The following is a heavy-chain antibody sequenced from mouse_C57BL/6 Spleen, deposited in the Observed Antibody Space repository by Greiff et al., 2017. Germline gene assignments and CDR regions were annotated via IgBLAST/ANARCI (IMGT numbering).Heavy chain of an antibody. J-gene: IGHJ3*01. V-gene: IGHV1-50*01. CDR3: ARDYYGSSLRFAY. CDR2: IDPSDSYT. Sequence: VQLQQPGAELVKPGASVQLSCKASGYTFTSYWMQWVKQRPGQGLEWIGEIDPSDSYTNYNQKFKGKATLTVDTSSSTAYMQLSSLTSEDSAVYYCARDYYGSSLRFAYWGQGTLVTVSA. D-gene: IGHD1-1*01. CDR1: GYTFTSYW.